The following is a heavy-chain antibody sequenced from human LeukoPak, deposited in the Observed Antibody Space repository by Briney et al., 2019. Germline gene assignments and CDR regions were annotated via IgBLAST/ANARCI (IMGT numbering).Heavy chain of an antibody. CDR1: GGTFSSYA. V-gene: IGHV1-69*05. J-gene: IGHJ6*03. CDR2: IIPILGTA. D-gene: IGHD2-15*01. Sequence: SVKVSCKASGGTFSSYAISWVRQAPGQGLEWMGGIIPILGTANYAQKFQGRVTITTDESTSTAYMELSSLRSEDTAVYYCARGYCSGGSCYSGTLYYMDVWGKGTTVTVSS. CDR3: ARGYCSGGSCYSGTLYYMDV.